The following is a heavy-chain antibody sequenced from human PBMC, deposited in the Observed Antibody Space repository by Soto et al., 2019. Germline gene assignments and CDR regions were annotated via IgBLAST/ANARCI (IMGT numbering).Heavy chain of an antibody. CDR3: ARQENPAYGMDV. J-gene: IGHJ6*02. V-gene: IGHV1-18*01. Sequence: XVKVSCKASGYTFTSDGISWVRQAPGQGLEWMGWISAYNGNTNYAQSLQGRVTMTTDTSTSTAYMELWSLRSDDTAVYYCARQENPAYGMDVWGQGTTVTVS. CDR1: GYTFTSDG. D-gene: IGHD2-15*01. CDR2: ISAYNGNT.